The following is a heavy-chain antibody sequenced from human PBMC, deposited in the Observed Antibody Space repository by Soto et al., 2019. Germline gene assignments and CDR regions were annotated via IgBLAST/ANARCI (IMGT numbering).Heavy chain of an antibody. J-gene: IGHJ4*02. V-gene: IGHV1-3*01. CDR3: ARAVAAPADFDY. D-gene: IGHD6-25*01. CDR1: GYTFTSYG. Sequence: ASVKVSCKASGYTFTSYGISWVRQAPGQRLEWMGWINAGNGNTKYSQKFQGRVTITRDTSASTAYMELSSLRSEDTAVYYCARAVAAPADFDYWGQGTLVTVSS. CDR2: INAGNGNT.